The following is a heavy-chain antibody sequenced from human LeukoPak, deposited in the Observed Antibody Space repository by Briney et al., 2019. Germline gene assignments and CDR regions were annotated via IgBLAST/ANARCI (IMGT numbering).Heavy chain of an antibody. CDR3: ARITVAPFDY. V-gene: IGHV3-48*01. J-gene: IGHJ4*02. D-gene: IGHD4-23*01. Sequence: PGGSLRLSCAASGFTFSSYNMNWVRQAPGKGLEWVSYISSSSSTIYYADSVKGRFTISRDNSKNTLYLQMNSLRAEDTAVYYCARITVAPFDYWGQGTLVTVSS. CDR2: ISSSSSTI. CDR1: GFTFSSYN.